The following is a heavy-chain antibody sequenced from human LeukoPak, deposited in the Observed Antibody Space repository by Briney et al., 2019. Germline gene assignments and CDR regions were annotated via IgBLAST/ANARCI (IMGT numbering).Heavy chain of an antibody. D-gene: IGHD2-2*01. V-gene: IGHV4-38-2*01. CDR2: IYHSGST. Sequence: SETLSLTCAVSGYSISSGYYWGWIRQPPGKGLEWIGSIYHSGSTYYNPSLKSRVTISVDTSKNQFSLKLSSVTAADTAVYYCVRSIVVVPAAPEAFDYWGQVTLVTVSS. CDR3: VRSIVVVPAAPEAFDY. CDR1: GYSISSGYY. J-gene: IGHJ4*02.